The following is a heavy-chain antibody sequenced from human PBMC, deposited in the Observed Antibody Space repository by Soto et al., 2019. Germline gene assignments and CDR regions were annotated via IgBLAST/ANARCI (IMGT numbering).Heavy chain of an antibody. Sequence: QVQLVQSGAEVKKPWSLVKVSCKASGGTFSNYAFSWVRQAPGQGLEGLGGIMPIFGRADYAKKFRGRGTITAAESTSTAHMELSSLKSEDTAVYYCASWLKEAGIGGNSYYEMDVWGQGPTVTVSS. V-gene: IGHV1-69*12. CDR3: ASWLKEAGIGGNSYYEMDV. CDR1: GGTFSNYA. CDR2: IMPIFGRA. J-gene: IGHJ6*02. D-gene: IGHD6-19*01.